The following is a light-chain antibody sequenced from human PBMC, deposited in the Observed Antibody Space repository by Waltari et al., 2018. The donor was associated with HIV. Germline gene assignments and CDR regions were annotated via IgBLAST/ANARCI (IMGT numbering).Light chain of an antibody. V-gene: IGKV1-5*03. CDR2: KAS. Sequence: DTQMTQTPSTLSASLGDRVTITCRASQSISSWLAWYQQKPGKAPKLLIYKASSLKSGVPSRFSGSGSGTEFTLTISSLQPDDFATYYCQQYNSYSVTFGQGTKVEIK. CDR1: QSISSW. J-gene: IGKJ1*01. CDR3: QQYNSYSVT.